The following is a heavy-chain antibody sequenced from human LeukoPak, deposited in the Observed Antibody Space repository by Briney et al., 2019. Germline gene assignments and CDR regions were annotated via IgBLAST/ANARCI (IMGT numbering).Heavy chain of an antibody. D-gene: IGHD1-26*01. CDR1: GYTFTSYG. V-gene: IGHV1-18*01. CDR3: ASSVGATWTGDAFDI. CDR2: ISAYNGNT. Sequence: ASVKVSCKASGYTFTSYGISRVRQAPGQGLEWMGWISAYNGNTNYAQKLQGRVTMTTDTSTSTAYMELRSLRSDDTAVYYCASSVGATWTGDAFDIWGQGTMVTVSS. J-gene: IGHJ3*02.